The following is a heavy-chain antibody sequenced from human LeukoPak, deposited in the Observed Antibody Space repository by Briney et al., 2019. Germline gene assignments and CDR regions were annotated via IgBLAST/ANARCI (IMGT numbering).Heavy chain of an antibody. V-gene: IGHV4-31*03. CDR3: AREGYQLLINWFDP. D-gene: IGHD2-2*01. Sequence: SETLSLTCTVSGGSISSGGYYWSWIRQHPGKGLEWIGYIYYSGSTYHNPSLKSRVTISVDTSKNQFSLKLSSVTAADTAVYYCAREGYQLLINWFDPWGQGTLVTVSS. J-gene: IGHJ5*02. CDR1: GGSISSGGYY. CDR2: IYYSGST.